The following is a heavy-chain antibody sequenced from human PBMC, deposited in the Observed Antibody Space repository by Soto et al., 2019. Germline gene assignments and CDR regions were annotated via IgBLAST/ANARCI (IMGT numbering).Heavy chain of an antibody. CDR3: ARDRLRVGGTVTNDGMDV. CDR2: IYYSGST. D-gene: IGHD4-4*01. Sequence: SETLSLTCTVSGGSISSGGYYWSWIRQHPGKGLEWIGYIYYSGSTYYNPSPKSRVTISVDTSKNQFSLKLSSVTAADTAVYYCARDRLRVGGTVTNDGMDVWGQGTTVTVSS. J-gene: IGHJ6*02. CDR1: GGSISSGGYY. V-gene: IGHV4-31*03.